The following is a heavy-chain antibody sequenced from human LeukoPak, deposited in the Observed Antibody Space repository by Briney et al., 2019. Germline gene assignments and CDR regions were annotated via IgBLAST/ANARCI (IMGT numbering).Heavy chain of an antibody. D-gene: IGHD6-13*01. J-gene: IGHJ5*02. Sequence: PSGTLSLTCAVSGGSISSSNWWSWVRQPPGKGLEWIGEIYHSGSTNYNPSLKSRVTISVDTSKNQFSLKLSSVTAADTAVYYCARSHTGYSSSWYGWFDPWGQGTLVTVSS. CDR3: ARSHTGYSSSWYGWFDP. CDR1: GGSISSSNW. V-gene: IGHV4-4*02. CDR2: IYHSGST.